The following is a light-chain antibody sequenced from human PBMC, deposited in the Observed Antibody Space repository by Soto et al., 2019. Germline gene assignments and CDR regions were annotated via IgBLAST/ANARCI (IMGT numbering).Light chain of an antibody. CDR1: SSDIGDYNS. CDR3: NSFTTSTTPYV. Sequence: QSDLTQPASVSGSPGQSITISCTGTSSDIGDYNSVSWYQQHPGKAPKLIIYEVSHRPSGVSNRFSGSKSGNTASLTISGLQADDEADYYCNSFTTSTTPYVFGTGTKLTVL. V-gene: IGLV2-14*03. CDR2: EVS. J-gene: IGLJ1*01.